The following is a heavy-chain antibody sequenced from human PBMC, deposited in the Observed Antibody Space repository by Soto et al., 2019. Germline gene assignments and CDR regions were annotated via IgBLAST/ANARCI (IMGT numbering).Heavy chain of an antibody. CDR2: ISYSADKT. V-gene: IGHV3-23*01. D-gene: IGHD1-7*01. J-gene: IGHJ3*01. CDR3: ARRARTATTNCGAFDV. CDR1: GFTFNTYV. Sequence: PGGSLRLSCAASGFTFNTYVMNWVRQAPGKGLEWVSTISYSADKTHYADSVKGRFTISRDNSRDTLFLQMNSLRADDAAVYYCARRARTATTNCGAFDVWGHVTMVTVS.